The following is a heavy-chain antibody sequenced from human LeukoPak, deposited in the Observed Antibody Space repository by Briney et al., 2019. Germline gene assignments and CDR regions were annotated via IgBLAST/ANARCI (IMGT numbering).Heavy chain of an antibody. J-gene: IGHJ4*02. V-gene: IGHV1-69*13. CDR3: ARQYYYDSSGYSMDY. Sequence: SVKVSCKASGGTFSSYAISWVRQAPGQGLEWMGGIIPIFGTANYAQKFQSRVTITADESTSTAYMELSSLRSEDTAVYYCARQYYYDSSGYSMDYWGQGTLVTVSS. CDR2: IIPIFGTA. CDR1: GGTFSSYA. D-gene: IGHD3-22*01.